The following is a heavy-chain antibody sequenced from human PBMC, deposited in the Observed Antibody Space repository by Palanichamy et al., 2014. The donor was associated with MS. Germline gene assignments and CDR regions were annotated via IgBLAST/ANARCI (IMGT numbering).Heavy chain of an antibody. CDR3: ARDIGPVPGDYYYGLDV. CDR1: GYTFSSYG. V-gene: IGHV1-18*04. J-gene: IGHJ6*02. D-gene: IGHD3-10*01. CDR2: ISTYNGNT. Sequence: QVQLVQSGAEVKEPGASVRVSCKASGYTFSSYGISWARQAPGQGLEWMGWISTYNGNTKYAQKFQDRVTMTTDXSTTTAHMDLRSLRSDDSAVYFCARDIGPVPGDYYYGLDVWGQGTTVTVSS.